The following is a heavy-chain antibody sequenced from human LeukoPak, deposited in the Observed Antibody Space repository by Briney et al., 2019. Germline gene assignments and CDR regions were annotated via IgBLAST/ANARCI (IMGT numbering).Heavy chain of an antibody. D-gene: IGHD2-15*01. CDR1: GGSFSGYY. Sequence: SETLSLTCAVYGGSFSGYYWSWIRQPPGKRLEWIGEINHSGSTNYNPSLKSRVTISVDTSKNQFSLKLSSVTAADTAVYYCATSSLGYCSGGSCANWFDPWGQGTLVTVSS. J-gene: IGHJ5*02. V-gene: IGHV4-34*01. CDR3: ATSSLGYCSGGSCANWFDP. CDR2: INHSGST.